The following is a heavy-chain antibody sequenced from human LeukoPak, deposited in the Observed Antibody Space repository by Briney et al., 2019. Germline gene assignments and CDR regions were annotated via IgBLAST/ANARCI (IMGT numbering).Heavy chain of an antibody. J-gene: IGHJ4*02. CDR1: GYTFTGYY. CDR3: ARIGMWEYSGHWCFDY. Sequence: EASVKVSCKASGYTFTGYYIHWVRQAPGQGLEWMGWINPNSGGTNYAQKFQGRVTMTRDTSTSTAYMELNRLDFDDTAIYYCARIGMWEYSGHWCFDYWGQGTLVTVSS. D-gene: IGHD1-26*01. CDR2: INPNSGGT. V-gene: IGHV1-2*02.